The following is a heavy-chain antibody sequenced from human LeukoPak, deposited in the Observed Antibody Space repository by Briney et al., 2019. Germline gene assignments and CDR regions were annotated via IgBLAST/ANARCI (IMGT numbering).Heavy chain of an antibody. D-gene: IGHD4-17*01. CDR3: ARETTVTTSDAFDI. Sequence: PSETLSLTCTVSGGSISSSSYYWSWIRQPPGKGLEWIGYIYYSGSTNYNPPLKSRVTISVDTSKNQFSLKLSSVTAADTAVYYCARETTVTTSDAFDIWGQGTMVTVSS. J-gene: IGHJ3*02. CDR1: GGSISSSSYY. CDR2: IYYSGST. V-gene: IGHV4-61*01.